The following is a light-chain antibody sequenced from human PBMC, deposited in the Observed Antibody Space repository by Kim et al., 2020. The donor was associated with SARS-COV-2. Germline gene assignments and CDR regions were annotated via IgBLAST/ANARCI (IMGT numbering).Light chain of an antibody. J-gene: IGKJ4*01. CDR1: QSVLYSSNNKNY. V-gene: IGKV4-1*01. CDR2: WAS. CDR3: QQYYSIRT. Sequence: RATNNCKSSQSVLYSSNNKNYLAWYQQKPGQPPKLLIYWASTRESGVPDRFSGSGSGTDFTLTISSLQAEDVAVYYCQQYYSIRTFGGGTKVDI.